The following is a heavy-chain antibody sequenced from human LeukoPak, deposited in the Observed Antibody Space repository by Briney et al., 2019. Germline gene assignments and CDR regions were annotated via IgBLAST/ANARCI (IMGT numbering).Heavy chain of an antibody. Sequence: SETLSLTRAVYGGFFSGYYWSWIRQPPGKGLEWIGEINHSGSTNYNPSLKSRVTISVDTSKNQFSLKLSSVTAADTAVYYCARLVADYYDSSGYPFDYWGQGTLVTVSS. CDR1: GGFFSGYY. CDR2: INHSGST. D-gene: IGHD3-22*01. CDR3: ARLVADYYDSSGYPFDY. J-gene: IGHJ4*02. V-gene: IGHV4-34*01.